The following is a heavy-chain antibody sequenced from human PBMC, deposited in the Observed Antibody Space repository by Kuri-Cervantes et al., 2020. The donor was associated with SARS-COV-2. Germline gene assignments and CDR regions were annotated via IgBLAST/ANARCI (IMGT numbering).Heavy chain of an antibody. CDR1: GGSISSYY. CDR2: IYYSGST. CDR3: ATAEDTARPWYFDL. D-gene: IGHD5-18*01. V-gene: IGHV4-59*01. J-gene: IGHJ2*01. Sequence: SETLSLTCTVSGGSISSYYWSWIRQPPGKGLEWIGYIYYSGSTNYNPSLKSRVTISVDTSKNQFSLKLSSVTAADTAVYYCATAEDTARPWYFDLWGRGTLVTVSS.